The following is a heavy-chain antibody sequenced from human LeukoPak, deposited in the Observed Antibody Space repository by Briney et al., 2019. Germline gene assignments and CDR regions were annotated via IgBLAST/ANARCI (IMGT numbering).Heavy chain of an antibody. CDR2: ISAYNGNT. V-gene: IGHV1-18*01. J-gene: IGHJ5*02. D-gene: IGHD3-10*01. CDR3: ARDLTPFGEKYNWFDP. CDR1: GYTFTSYG. Sequence: ASVKVSCKASGYTFTSYGIIWVRQAPGQGLEWMGWISAYNGNTNYAQKLQGRVTMTTDTSTITAYVELRSLRSDDTAVYYCARDLTPFGEKYNWFDPWGQGTLVTVSS.